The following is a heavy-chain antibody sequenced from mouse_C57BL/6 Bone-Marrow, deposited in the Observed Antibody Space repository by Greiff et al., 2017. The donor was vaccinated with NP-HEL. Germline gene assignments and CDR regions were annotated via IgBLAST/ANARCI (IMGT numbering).Heavy chain of an antibody. J-gene: IGHJ1*03. V-gene: IGHV5-6*01. CDR1: GFTFSSYG. Sequence: EVKLMESGGDLVKPGGSLKLSCAASGFTFSSYGMSWVRQTPDKRLEWVANISSGGSYTYYPDNVKGRVTISRDNAKNTLYLQMSSLTSEDTAMYYCAGNSLCITTVVDDGYFDVWGTGTTVTVSS. CDR2: ISSGGSYT. D-gene: IGHD1-1*01. CDR3: AGNSLCITTVVDDGYFDV.